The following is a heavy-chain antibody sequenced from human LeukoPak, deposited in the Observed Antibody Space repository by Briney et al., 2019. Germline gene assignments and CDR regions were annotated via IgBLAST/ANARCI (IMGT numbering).Heavy chain of an antibody. CDR2: IYHSGST. CDR1: GYSISSGYY. D-gene: IGHD1-26*01. Sequence: PSETLSLTCTVSGYSISSGYYWGWIRPPPGKGLEWIGSIYHSGSTYYNPSLKSRVTISVDTSKNQFSLKLSSVTAADTAVYYCARALSSGSYYAPDAFDIWGQGTMVTVSS. J-gene: IGHJ3*02. CDR3: ARALSSGSYYAPDAFDI. V-gene: IGHV4-38-2*02.